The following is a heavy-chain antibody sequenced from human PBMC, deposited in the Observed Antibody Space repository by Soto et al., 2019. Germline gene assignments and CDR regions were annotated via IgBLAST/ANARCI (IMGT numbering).Heavy chain of an antibody. CDR3: VRDSGRGFYFDY. CDR2: IRNRPNSYTT. CDR1: GFTFSGHC. Sequence: GGSLRLSCAASGFTFSGHCMRWVRQAPGKGLEWVGSIRNRPNSYTTQYAASVKGRFAVLRDDSENLVYLQMNDLKTEDTAVYYCVRDSGRGFYFDYWGQGDQVTGS. V-gene: IGHV3-72*01. D-gene: IGHD3-10*01. J-gene: IGHJ4*02.